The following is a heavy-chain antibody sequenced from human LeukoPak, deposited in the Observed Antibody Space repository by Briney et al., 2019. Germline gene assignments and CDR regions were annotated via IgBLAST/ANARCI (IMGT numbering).Heavy chain of an antibody. D-gene: IGHD6-19*01. CDR2: ISGSGGST. Sequence: PGGSLRLSCAASGFTFSDHYIDWVRQAPGKGLEWVSAISGSGGSTYYADSVKGRFTISRDNSKNTLYLQMNSLRAEDTAVYYCAKDENGAVAGSSDYWGQGTLVTVSS. CDR3: AKDENGAVAGSSDY. V-gene: IGHV3-23*01. CDR1: GFTFSDHY. J-gene: IGHJ4*02.